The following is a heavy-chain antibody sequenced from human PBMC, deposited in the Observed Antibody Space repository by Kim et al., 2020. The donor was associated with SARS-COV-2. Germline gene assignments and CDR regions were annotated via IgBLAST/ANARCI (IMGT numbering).Heavy chain of an antibody. V-gene: IGHV3-23*01. CDR3: ARRVEGTFNF. Sequence: GGSLRLSCAAFGFRFNIFSMGWVRQAPGKGLECVSAITGPGSTYYADSVRGRFTISRDNDNNMLYLQMNSLKAEDTALYYCARRVEGTFNFWAKGTVVT. J-gene: IGHJ3*01. CDR2: ITGPGST. CDR1: GFRFNIFS.